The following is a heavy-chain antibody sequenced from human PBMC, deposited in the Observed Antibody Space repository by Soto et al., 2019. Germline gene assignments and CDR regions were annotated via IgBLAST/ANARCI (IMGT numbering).Heavy chain of an antibody. J-gene: IGHJ6*02. CDR2: TSNDGSNT. D-gene: IGHD1-7*01. Sequence: QVQVVESGGGVVQPGKSLRLSCAASAFTLSKFVMHGVRQAPGRGLEWVAVTSNDGSNTFYADSVKGRFTISRDNSKNTVYLQMNSLRTEDTAVYYCARGNLDVWGQGTTVTVSS. CDR3: ARGNLDV. V-gene: IGHV3-30-3*01. CDR1: AFTLSKFV.